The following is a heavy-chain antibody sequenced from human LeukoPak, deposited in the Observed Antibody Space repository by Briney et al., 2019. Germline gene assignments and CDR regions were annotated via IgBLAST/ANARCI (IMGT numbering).Heavy chain of an antibody. J-gene: IGHJ4*02. CDR2: IYYSGST. D-gene: IGHD1-26*01. CDR1: GGSFSGYY. Sequence: PSETLSLTCAVYGGSFSGYYWSWIRQPPGKGLEWIGYIYYSGSTNYNPSLKSRVTISVDTSKNQFSLKLSSVTAADTAVYYCARLVRSGSYWTLDYWGQGTLVTVSS. V-gene: IGHV4-59*12. CDR3: ARLVRSGSYWTLDY.